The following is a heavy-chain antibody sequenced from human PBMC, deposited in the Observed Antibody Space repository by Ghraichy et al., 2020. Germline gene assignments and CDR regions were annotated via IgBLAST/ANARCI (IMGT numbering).Heavy chain of an antibody. D-gene: IGHD3-10*01. CDR2: ISGSGGST. J-gene: IGHJ4*02. CDR1: GFTFSSYA. V-gene: IGHV3-23*01. CDR3: AKPEGPFFGEYYFDY. Sequence: GGSLRLSCAASGFTFSSYAMSWVRQAPGKGLEWVSAISGSGGSTYYADSVKGRFTISRDNSKNTLYLQMNSLRTEDTAVYYCAKPEGPFFGEYYFDYWGQGTLVTVSS.